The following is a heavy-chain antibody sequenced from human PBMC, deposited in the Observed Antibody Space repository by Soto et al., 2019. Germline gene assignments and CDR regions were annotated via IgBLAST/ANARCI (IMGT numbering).Heavy chain of an antibody. CDR1: GLTFSTSI. J-gene: IGHJ1*01. Sequence: QVQLVESGGGLVQPGRSLRLSCAASGLTFSTSIMHWVRQAPGKGLEWIAVISGDAISKIYAESVKGRFTLSRDNSKNTVYLEMDSLTAEDTAVYYCAREENSSGYAGTFQRWGQGTLVTVSA. V-gene: IGHV3-30-3*01. D-gene: IGHD3-22*01. CDR3: AREENSSGYAGTFQR. CDR2: ISGDAISK.